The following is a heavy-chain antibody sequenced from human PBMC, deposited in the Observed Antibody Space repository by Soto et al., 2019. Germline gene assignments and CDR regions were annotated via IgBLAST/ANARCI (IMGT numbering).Heavy chain of an antibody. D-gene: IGHD5-12*01. CDR1: GGSISSGGYY. Sequence: SETLSLTCTVSGGSISSGGYYWSWIRQHPGKGLEWIGYIYYSGSTYYNPSLKSRVTISVDTSKNQFSLKLSSVTAADTAVYYCARDRRTRWLQSQRYYCYGMDVWGQGTTVTVSS. CDR2: IYYSGST. V-gene: IGHV4-31*03. CDR3: ARDRRTRWLQSQRYYCYGMDV. J-gene: IGHJ6*02.